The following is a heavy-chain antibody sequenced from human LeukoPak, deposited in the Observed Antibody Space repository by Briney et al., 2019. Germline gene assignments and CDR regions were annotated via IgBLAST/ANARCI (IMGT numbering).Heavy chain of an antibody. J-gene: IGHJ3*02. CDR3: ARVRYCSGGSCFVDDAFDI. CDR1: GGSISSSSYY. CDR2: ISYSGST. V-gene: IGHV4-39*07. Sequence: PSETLSLTCTVSGGSISSSSYYWGWIRQPPGKGLEWIGSISYSGSTYYSPSLKSRVTISIDTSKNQFSLKLTSVTAADTAVYYCARVRYCSGGSCFVDDAFDIWGQGTMVTVSS. D-gene: IGHD2-15*01.